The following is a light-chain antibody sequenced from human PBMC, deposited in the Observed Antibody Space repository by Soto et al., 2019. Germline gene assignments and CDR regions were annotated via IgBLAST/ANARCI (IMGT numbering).Light chain of an antibody. CDR3: QQHGSSPYT. Sequence: EIVLTQSPGTLSLSPGERATLSCRASQSVSSSYFAWYQQKPGQTPRLLIYGASSRATGIPDRFSGSGSGTDFTLTISRLEPEDFAVYYCQQHGSSPYTFGQGTKLEIK. CDR2: GAS. J-gene: IGKJ2*01. CDR1: QSVSSSY. V-gene: IGKV3-20*01.